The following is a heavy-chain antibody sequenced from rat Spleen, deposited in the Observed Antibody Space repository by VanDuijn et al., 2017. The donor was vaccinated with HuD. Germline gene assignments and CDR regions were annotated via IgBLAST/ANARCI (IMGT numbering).Heavy chain of an antibody. CDR1: GFTFSDYF. CDR3: TRQLYNSGYYFDY. CDR2: ISYDGSST. Sequence: EVQLVESDGGLVQPGRSLKLSCAASGFTFSDYFMAWVRQSPTKGLEWVATISYDGSSTYYRDSVKGRFTFSRDNAKSTLYLQMDSLRSEDTATYYCTRQLYNSGYYFDYWGHGVMVTVSS. J-gene: IGHJ2*01. D-gene: IGHD4-3*01. V-gene: IGHV5-29*01.